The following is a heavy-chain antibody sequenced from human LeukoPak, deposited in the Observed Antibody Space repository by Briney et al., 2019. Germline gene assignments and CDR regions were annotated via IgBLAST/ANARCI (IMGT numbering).Heavy chain of an antibody. Sequence: GGSLRLSCAASGFTFSNYGMSWVRQAPGKGLEWVSAISGSGGSTFYADSVKGRFTISRDSSKNTLYLQMNSLRAEDTAVYYCAKDLGSGWYLPELHAFDIWGQGTMVTVSS. V-gene: IGHV3-23*01. CDR2: ISGSGGST. CDR3: AKDLGSGWYLPELHAFDI. CDR1: GFTFSNYG. J-gene: IGHJ3*02. D-gene: IGHD6-19*01.